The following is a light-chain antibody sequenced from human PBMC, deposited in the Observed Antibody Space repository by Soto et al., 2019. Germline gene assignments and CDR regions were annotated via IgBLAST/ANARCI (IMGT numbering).Light chain of an antibody. V-gene: IGLV1-40*01. J-gene: IGLJ3*02. CDR2: GDN. CDR3: QSYDSSLSSSV. Sequence: QSVLTQPPSVSGAPGQRVTISCTGSRSNIGAPYDVHWYQQLPGTAPKLLIYGDNLRPAGVPDRFSGSKSGTSASLVITGLQAEDEADYFCQSYDSSLSSSVFGGGTKVTVL. CDR1: RSNIGAPYD.